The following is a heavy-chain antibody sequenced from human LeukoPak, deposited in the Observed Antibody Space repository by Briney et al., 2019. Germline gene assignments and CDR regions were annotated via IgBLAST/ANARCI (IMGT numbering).Heavy chain of an antibody. V-gene: IGHV3-23*01. CDR2: ISGSGGST. CDR3: AKDTDPYSRAPHYFDY. D-gene: IGHD6-13*01. J-gene: IGHJ4*02. Sequence: HPGGSLRLSCAASGFTFSSYAMSWVRQAPGKGLEWVSAISGSGGSTYYADSVKGRFTISSDNSKNTLYLQMNSLRAEDTAVYYCAKDTDPYSRAPHYFDYWGQGTLVTVSS. CDR1: GFTFSSYA.